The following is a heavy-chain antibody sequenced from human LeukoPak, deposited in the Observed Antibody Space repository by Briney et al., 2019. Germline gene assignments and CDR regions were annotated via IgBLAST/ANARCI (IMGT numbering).Heavy chain of an antibody. CDR2: IIPIFGRA. CDR1: GGTFSSLT. J-gene: IGHJ4*02. D-gene: IGHD1-26*01. CDR3: ARGSVGATV. V-gene: IGHV1-69*13. Sequence: SVKVSCKASGGTFSSLTINWVRQAPGQGLEWMGGIIPIFGRANYAQKFQGRVTITADDSTSTAYMELRSLRSDDTAVYYCARGSVGATVWGQGTLVTVSP.